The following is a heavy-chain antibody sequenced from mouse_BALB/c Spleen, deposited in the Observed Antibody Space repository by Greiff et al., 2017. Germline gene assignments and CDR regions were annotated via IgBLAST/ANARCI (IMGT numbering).Heavy chain of an antibody. CDR3: ARQELGYAMDY. CDR1: GFAFSSYD. V-gene: IGHV5-12-1*01. CDR2: ISSGGGST. J-gene: IGHJ4*01. Sequence: EVNVVESGGGLVKPGGSLKLSCAASGFAFSSYDMSWVRQTPEKRLEWVAYISSGGGSTYYPDTVKGRFTISRDNAKNTLYLQMSSLKSEDTAMYYCARQELGYAMDYWGQGTSVTVSS. D-gene: IGHD4-1*01.